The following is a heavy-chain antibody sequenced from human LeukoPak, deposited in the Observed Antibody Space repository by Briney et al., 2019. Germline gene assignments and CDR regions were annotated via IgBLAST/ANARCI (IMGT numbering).Heavy chain of an antibody. CDR2: INHSGST. D-gene: IGHD2-21*02. CDR1: GRSFSGYY. V-gene: IGHV4-34*01. J-gene: IGHJ6*03. CDR3: ARINCGGDCRGYYYKYYMDV. Sequence: HSETLSLTVTVYGRSFSGYYWSRIRQPPGKGLKTIGEINHSGSTNYNPSLKSQVPISVDTSKNQFSLKLRSVTAADTAVYYCARINCGGDCRGYYYKYYMDVWGKGTTVTISS.